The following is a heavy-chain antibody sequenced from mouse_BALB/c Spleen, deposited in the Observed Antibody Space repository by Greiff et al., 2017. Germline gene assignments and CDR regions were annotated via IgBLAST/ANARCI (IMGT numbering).Heavy chain of an antibody. J-gene: IGHJ3*01. CDR2: ISSGGSYT. CDR3: ARQGSYPY. V-gene: IGHV5-9-3*01. Sequence: EVQGVESGGGLVKPGGSLKLSCAASGFTFSSYAMSWVRQTPEKRLEWIATISSGGSYTYYPDSVKGRFTISRDNAKNTLYLQMSSLRSEDTAMYYCARQGSYPYWGQGTLVTVSA. CDR1: GFTFSSYA. D-gene: IGHD1-1*02.